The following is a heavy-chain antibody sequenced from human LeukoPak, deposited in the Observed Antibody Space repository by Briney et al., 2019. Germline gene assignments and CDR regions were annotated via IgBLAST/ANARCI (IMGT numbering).Heavy chain of an antibody. D-gene: IGHD2-15*01. CDR3: ENIPEEVVAATGTGHFDY. J-gene: IGHJ4*02. CDR2: ISYDGSNR. V-gene: IGHV3-30*18. CDR1: GFTFSNYD. Sequence: PGGSLRLSCAASGFTFSNYDMHWVRQAPGKGLEWVAVISYDGSNRYYADSVNGRFTISRDNSKNTLYLQMNSLRAEDTAVYYCENIPEEVVAATGTGHFDYWGQGTLVTVSS.